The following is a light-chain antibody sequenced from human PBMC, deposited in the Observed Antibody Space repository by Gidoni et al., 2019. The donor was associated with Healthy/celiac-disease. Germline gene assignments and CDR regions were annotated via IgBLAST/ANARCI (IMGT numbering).Light chain of an antibody. CDR2: DAS. J-gene: IGKJ3*01. CDR3: QQRSNWPFT. Sequence: DIVLTQSPATLSLSPGERATLSYRASQSVSSYLAWYQQKPGQAPRLLIYDASNRATGIPARFSGSGSGTDFTLTISSLEPEDFAVYYCQQRSNWPFTFGPXTKVDIK. CDR1: QSVSSY. V-gene: IGKV3-11*01.